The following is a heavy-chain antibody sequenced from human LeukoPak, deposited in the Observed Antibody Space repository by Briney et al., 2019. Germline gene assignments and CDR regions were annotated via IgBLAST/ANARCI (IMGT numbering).Heavy chain of an antibody. CDR3: ARHRGDRFSGSYCDY. CDR1: GGSISGYH. V-gene: IGHV4-59*08. J-gene: IGHJ4*02. Sequence: SETLSLTCTVSGGSISGYHWSWIRQPPGKGLEWIGYIYYTGSTGYNPSLKSRVTISVDTSKNQFSPKLSSLTAADTAVYYCARHRGDRFSGSYCDYWGQGTLVTVSS. CDR2: IYYTGST. D-gene: IGHD1-26*01.